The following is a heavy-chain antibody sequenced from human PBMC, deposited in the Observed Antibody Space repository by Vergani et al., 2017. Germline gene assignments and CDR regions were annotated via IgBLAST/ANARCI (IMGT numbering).Heavy chain of an antibody. CDR1: GGSISSYY. V-gene: IGHV4-59*01. J-gene: IGHJ4*02. D-gene: IGHD4-17*01. CDR3: ARASYGDYVFDY. CDR2: IYYSGST. Sequence: QVQLQESGPGLVKPSETLSLTCTVPGGSISSYYWSWIRQPPGKGLEWIGYIYYSGSTNYNPSLKSRATISVDTSKNQFSLKLSSVTAADTAVYYCARASYGDYVFDYWGQRTLVAVSS.